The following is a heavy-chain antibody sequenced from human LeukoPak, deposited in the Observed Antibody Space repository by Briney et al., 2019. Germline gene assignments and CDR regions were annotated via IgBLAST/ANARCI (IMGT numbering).Heavy chain of an antibody. J-gene: IGHJ4*02. D-gene: IGHD6-13*01. CDR1: GITFSDHY. Sequence: GGSLRLSCAASGITFSDHYMSWIRQAPGKGLEWVAHTSSSGSTIEYADSVKGRFAISRDNAKNSLYLQMISLSVEDTAVYYCAREVRYTSSWYVYYYFDYWGQGTLVTVSS. CDR3: AREVRYTSSWYVYYYFDY. V-gene: IGHV3-11*01. CDR2: TSSSGSTI.